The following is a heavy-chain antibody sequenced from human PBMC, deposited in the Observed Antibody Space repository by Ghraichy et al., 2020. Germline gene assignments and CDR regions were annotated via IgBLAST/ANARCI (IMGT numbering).Heavy chain of an antibody. D-gene: IGHD4-17*01. CDR1: GGSFSGYY. Sequence: SETLSLTCAVYGGSFSGYYWSWIRQPPGNGLEWIGEINHSGSTNYNPSLKSRVTISVDTSKNQFSLKLSSVTAADTAVYYCARGPVTDYWGQGTLVTVSS. CDR3: ARGPVTDY. V-gene: IGHV4-34*01. CDR2: INHSGST. J-gene: IGHJ4*02.